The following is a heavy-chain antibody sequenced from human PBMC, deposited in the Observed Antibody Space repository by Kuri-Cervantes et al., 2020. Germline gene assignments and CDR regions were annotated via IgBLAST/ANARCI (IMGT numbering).Heavy chain of an antibody. CDR2: IYYSGST. D-gene: IGHD3-10*02. CDR1: GGSISSGGYS. V-gene: IGHV4-30-2*05. J-gene: IGHJ6*02. Sequence: SETLSLTCAVSGGSISSGGYSWSWIRQPPGKGLEWIGYIYYSGSTYYNPSLKSRVTILVDTSKNQFSLKLSSVTAADTAVYYCARDSHGYGDVRGYYYYGMDVWGQGTTVTVSS. CDR3: ARDSHGYGDVRGYYYYGMDV.